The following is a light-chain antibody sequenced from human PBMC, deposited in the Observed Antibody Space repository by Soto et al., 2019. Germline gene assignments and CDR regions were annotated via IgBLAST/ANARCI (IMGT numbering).Light chain of an antibody. CDR2: AAS. CDR1: QSISTY. J-gene: IGKJ4*01. Sequence: DIQMTQSPSSLSASVGDRVTITCRASQSISTYLHWYQQKPGKAPNLLIYAASTLQSGVPSRFSGSGSGTDFTLTISSLQPEDFATYFCQHGYRTPLPFGGGTEVDIK. V-gene: IGKV1-39*01. CDR3: QHGYRTPLP.